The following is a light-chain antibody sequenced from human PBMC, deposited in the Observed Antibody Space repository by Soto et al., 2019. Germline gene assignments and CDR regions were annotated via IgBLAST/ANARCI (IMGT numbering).Light chain of an antibody. Sequence: EIVMTQSPATLSLSPGEGATLSCRASQSVGTTLAWYQQKPGQAPRLLIFGASTRVTGVPARFSGSGSGTKYPLSNSSLQSDDFAVYCCQQYSNWPEYTFGQGTKLEIK. V-gene: IGKV3-15*01. CDR1: QSVGTT. CDR3: QQYSNWPEYT. CDR2: GAS. J-gene: IGKJ2*01.